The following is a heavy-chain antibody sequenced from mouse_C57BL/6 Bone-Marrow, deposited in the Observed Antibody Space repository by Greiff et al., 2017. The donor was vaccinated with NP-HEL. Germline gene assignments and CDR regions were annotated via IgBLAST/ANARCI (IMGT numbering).Heavy chain of an antibody. Sequence: QVQLQQSGAELVRPGTSVKVSCKASGYAFTNYLIEWVKQRPGQGLEWIGVINPGSGGTNYNEKFKGKATLTADKSSSTAYMQLSSLTSEDSAVYFCARGGTTVVPFAYWGQGTLVTVSA. CDR3: ARGGTTVVPFAY. D-gene: IGHD1-1*01. CDR1: GYAFTNYL. J-gene: IGHJ3*01. V-gene: IGHV1-54*01. CDR2: INPGSGGT.